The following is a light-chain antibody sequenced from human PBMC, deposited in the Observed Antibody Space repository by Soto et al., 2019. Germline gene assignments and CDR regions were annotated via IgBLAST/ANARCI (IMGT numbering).Light chain of an antibody. Sequence: IMMTQSPATLSVSPGERATLSCRASQSVRSNLAWYQQKPGQAPRLLIYSASTRATGIPARFSGSGSGTEFTLTISSLQSEDFAVYYCQQYNNWWTFGQGTKVDIK. CDR3: QQYNNWWT. CDR2: SAS. J-gene: IGKJ1*01. V-gene: IGKV3-15*01. CDR1: QSVRSN.